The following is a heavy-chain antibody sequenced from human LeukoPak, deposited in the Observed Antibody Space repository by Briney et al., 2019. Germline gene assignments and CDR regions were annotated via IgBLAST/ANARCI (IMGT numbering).Heavy chain of an antibody. CDR3: ARVLRGFDY. D-gene: IGHD3-16*01. J-gene: IGHJ4*02. V-gene: IGHV3-30-3*01. CDR1: GFTFSSYA. Sequence: GGSLRLSCAASGFTFSSYAMHWVRQAPGKGLEWVAVISYDGSNKYYADSVKGRFTISRDNSKNTLYLQMNRLRAEDTAVYYCARVLRGFDYWGQGTLVTVSS. CDR2: ISYDGSNK.